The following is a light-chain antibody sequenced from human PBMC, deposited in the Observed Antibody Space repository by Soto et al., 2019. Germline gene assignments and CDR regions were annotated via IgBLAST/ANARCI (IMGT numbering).Light chain of an antibody. CDR3: QQRSNWPPT. CDR1: QSVSSH. J-gene: IGKJ5*01. CDR2: DAS. V-gene: IGKV3-11*01. Sequence: EVVLTQSPATLSLSPGDRATLSCRASQSVSSHFAWYQQKPGQAPRLLIYDASNRATGIPARFSGSGSGTDLTLTISSLEPEDFAVYYCQQRSNWPPTFGQGTRLEIK.